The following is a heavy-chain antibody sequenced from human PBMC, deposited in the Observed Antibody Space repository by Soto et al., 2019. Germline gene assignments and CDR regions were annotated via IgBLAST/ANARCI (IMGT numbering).Heavy chain of an antibody. J-gene: IGHJ4*01. CDR1: GFTFTKYA. V-gene: IGHV1-3*01. CDR2: VNAGSGNT. CDR3: ARDYADIAVAGIPLLAH. D-gene: IGHD6-19*01. Sequence: QVQLVQSGAAVKKPGASVNISCKASGFTFTKYALHWVRQAPGQRPEWMGRVNAGSGNTRYLQRFQGRITITRDTSASTVYLDLSSLPSEDTAVYFCARDYADIAVAGIPLLAHWGQGTRVTVSS.